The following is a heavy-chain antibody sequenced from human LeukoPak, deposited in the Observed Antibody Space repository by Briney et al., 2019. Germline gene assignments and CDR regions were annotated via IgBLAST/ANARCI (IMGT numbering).Heavy chain of an antibody. Sequence: GGSLRLSCVASGFTFSSYAMTWVRQAPGKGLEWVSVISGSGGGTNYADSVKGRFTISRDNSKNTLYLQMNSLRAEDTAVYYCAKGGESERYWGQGTLVTVSS. CDR3: AKGGESERY. V-gene: IGHV3-23*01. D-gene: IGHD2/OR15-2a*01. J-gene: IGHJ4*02. CDR1: GFTFSSYA. CDR2: ISGSGGGT.